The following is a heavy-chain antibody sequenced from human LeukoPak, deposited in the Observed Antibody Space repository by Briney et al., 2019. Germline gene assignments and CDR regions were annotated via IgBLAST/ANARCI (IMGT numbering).Heavy chain of an antibody. CDR3: AKGISSGYYPYYFDY. V-gene: IGHV3-23*01. CDR2: ISGSGGST. D-gene: IGHD3-22*01. Sequence: GGSLRLSCAASGFTFSSYAMSWVRQAPGKGLEWVSAISGSGGSTYYADSVKGRFTISRDNSKNTLYLQMNSLRAEDTAVYYCAKGISSGYYPYYFDYWGQGTLVTVSS. J-gene: IGHJ4*02. CDR1: GFTFSSYA.